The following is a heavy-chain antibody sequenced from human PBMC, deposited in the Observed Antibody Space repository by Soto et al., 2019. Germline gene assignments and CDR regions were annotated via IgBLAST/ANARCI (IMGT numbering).Heavy chain of an antibody. CDR2: FDPEDGET. J-gene: IGHJ6*02. Sequence: SVKVSCKVSGYTLTELSMHWVRQAPGKGLEWMGGFDPEDGETIYAQKFQGRVTMTEDTSTDTAYMELSSLRSEDTAVYYCATAIVVVPAAIGYYGMDVWGQGTTVTVSS. CDR1: GYTLTELS. CDR3: ATAIVVVPAAIGYYGMDV. V-gene: IGHV1-24*01. D-gene: IGHD2-2*02.